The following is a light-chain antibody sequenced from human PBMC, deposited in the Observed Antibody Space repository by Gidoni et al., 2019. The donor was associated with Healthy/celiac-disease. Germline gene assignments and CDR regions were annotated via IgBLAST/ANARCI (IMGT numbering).Light chain of an antibody. J-gene: IGLJ1*01. V-gene: IGLV2-8*01. Sequence: QSALTQPPSASWSPGPSVPISCTGTSSDVGGYNYVSWYQQHPGKAPKLMIYEVSKRPTGVPDRFSGSKSGNTASLTVSGLQAEDEADYYCSSYAGSNNLGVFGTGTKVTVL. CDR1: SSDVGGYNY. CDR3: SSYAGSNNLGV. CDR2: EVS.